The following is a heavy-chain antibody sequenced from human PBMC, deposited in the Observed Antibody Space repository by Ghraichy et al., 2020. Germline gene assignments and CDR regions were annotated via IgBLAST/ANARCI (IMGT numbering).Heavy chain of an antibody. D-gene: IGHD2-15*01. Sequence: ASVKVSCKASGYTFTNYGISWVRQAPGQGLEWMGWISVYNGNTNYAQKFQGRVTMTTDTSTSTAYMELRSLRSDDTAVYYCAREVVAGPYNWFDPWGQGTLVTVSS. CDR1: GYTFTNYG. J-gene: IGHJ5*02. V-gene: IGHV1-18*01. CDR2: ISVYNGNT. CDR3: AREVVAGPYNWFDP.